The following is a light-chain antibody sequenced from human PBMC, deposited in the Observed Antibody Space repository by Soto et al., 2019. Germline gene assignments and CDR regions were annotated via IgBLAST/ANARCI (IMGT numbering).Light chain of an antibody. Sequence: EIVMTQSPATLSVSPGERATLSCRASQSVSSNLAWYQQKPGQAPRLLIYGASTRATGIPARFSGSGSGTEFTLTISSLQSDDIATYYCQQSLTMPLTFGHGTRLHIK. CDR2: GAS. CDR1: QSVSSN. J-gene: IGKJ5*01. V-gene: IGKV3-15*01. CDR3: QQSLTMPLT.